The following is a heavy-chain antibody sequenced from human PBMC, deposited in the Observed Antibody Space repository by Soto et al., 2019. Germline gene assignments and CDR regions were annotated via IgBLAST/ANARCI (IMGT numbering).Heavy chain of an antibody. CDR1: GFTLNSRE. J-gene: IGHJ4*02. CDR3: AGGFWRRNSVTTPFNY. D-gene: IGHD3-22*01. CDR2: ISSGGII. V-gene: IGHV3-48*03. Sequence: EVQLAESGGGLAQSGGSVRLSCTASGFTLNSREMNWVRQAPGKGLEWVSYISSGGIIFYADSVKGRFTISRDNAKNSLYLHMNSLRAADTAVYYCAGGFWRRNSVTTPFNYWGQGALVTVSS.